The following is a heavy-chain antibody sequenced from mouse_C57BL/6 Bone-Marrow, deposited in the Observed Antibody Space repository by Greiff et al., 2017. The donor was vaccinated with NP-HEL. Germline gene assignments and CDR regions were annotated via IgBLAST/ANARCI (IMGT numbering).Heavy chain of an antibody. V-gene: IGHV5-15*01. CDR2: ISNLAYSI. D-gene: IGHD2-3*01. CDR1: GFTFSDYG. CDR3: ARLRWLLDYAMDY. Sequence: EVKLVESGGGLVQPGGSLKLSCAASGFTFSDYGMAWVRQAPRKGPEWVAFISNLAYSIYYADTVTGRFTISRENAKNTLYLEMSSLRSEDTAMYYCARLRWLLDYAMDYWGQGTSVTVSS. J-gene: IGHJ4*01.